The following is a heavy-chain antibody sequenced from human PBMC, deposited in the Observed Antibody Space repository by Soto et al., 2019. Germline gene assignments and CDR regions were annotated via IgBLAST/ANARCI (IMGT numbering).Heavy chain of an antibody. Sequence: LRLSCAASGFTFGSYGMHWVRQAPGKGLEWVAVISYDGSNKYYADSVKGRFTISRDNSKNTLYLQMNSLRAEDTAVYYCAKGLVVRRYYYGMDVWGQGTTVTVSS. CDR3: AKGLVVRRYYYGMDV. D-gene: IGHD2-2*01. V-gene: IGHV3-30*18. CDR1: GFTFGSYG. J-gene: IGHJ6*02. CDR2: ISYDGSNK.